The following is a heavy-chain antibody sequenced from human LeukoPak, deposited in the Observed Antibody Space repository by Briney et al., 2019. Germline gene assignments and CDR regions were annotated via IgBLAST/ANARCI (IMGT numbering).Heavy chain of an antibody. CDR2: INSDGSST. CDR1: GFTFSGFW. V-gene: IGHV3-74*01. D-gene: IGHD5-18*01. J-gene: IGHJ4*01. Sequence: GGSLRLSCAASGFTFSGFWTNWVRQAPGKGLVWVSRINSDGSSTDYADSVKGRFTISRDNAKNTLYLQMNSLRVEDTALYYCARGYTYGRNTDYWGQGTLVTVSS. CDR3: ARGYTYGRNTDY.